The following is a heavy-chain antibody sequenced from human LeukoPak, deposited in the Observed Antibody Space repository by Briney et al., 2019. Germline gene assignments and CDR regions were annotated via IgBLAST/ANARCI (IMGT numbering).Heavy chain of an antibody. D-gene: IGHD1-14*01. J-gene: IGHJ4*02. CDR2: ITGYNGDT. Sequence: ASVKVSCKASGYTFTSYGITWVRQAPGQGLEWMGWITGYNGDTKYAQNLQGRVTMTTGTSTSTAYMELRSLRSDDTAVYYCARGGRRYFDYWGQGTLVTVSS. V-gene: IGHV1-18*01. CDR3: ARGGRRYFDY. CDR1: GYTFTSYG.